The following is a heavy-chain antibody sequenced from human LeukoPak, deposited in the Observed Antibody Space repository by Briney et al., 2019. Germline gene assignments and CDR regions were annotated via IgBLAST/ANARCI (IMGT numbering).Heavy chain of an antibody. D-gene: IGHD3-22*01. J-gene: IGHJ4*02. CDR1: GFTFSSYS. V-gene: IGHV3-21*01. CDR2: INSSSSYI. Sequence: GGALRLSCAASGFTFSSYSMNWVRPAPGRGLEWVSSINSSSSYIYYAGSVRGRFTISRDNAKNSLYLQMNSLRAEDTAVYYCARDGSYDSRTIFDYWGQGTLVTVSS. CDR3: ARDGSYDSRTIFDY.